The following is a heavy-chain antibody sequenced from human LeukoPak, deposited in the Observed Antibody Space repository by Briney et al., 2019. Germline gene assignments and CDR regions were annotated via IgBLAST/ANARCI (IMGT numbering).Heavy chain of an antibody. CDR3: AKDRATYYSGGFDY. V-gene: IGHV4-59*01. D-gene: IGHD3-10*01. CDR1: GGSISSYY. J-gene: IGHJ4*02. Sequence: SETLSLTCTVSGGSISSYYWNWIRQPPGEGLEWIGYFHYSGSTNYNPSLKSRVTISVDTSKNQFSLKLSSVTAADTAVYFCAKDRATYYSGGFDYWGQGTLLTVSS. CDR2: FHYSGST.